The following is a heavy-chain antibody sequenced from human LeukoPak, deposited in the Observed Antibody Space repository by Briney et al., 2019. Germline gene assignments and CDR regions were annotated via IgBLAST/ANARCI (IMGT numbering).Heavy chain of an antibody. D-gene: IGHD3-3*01. J-gene: IGHJ6*03. Sequence: GASVKVSCKASGYTFTGYYMRWVRQAPGQGLEWMGWINPNSGGTNYAQKFQGRVTMTRDTSISTAYMELSRLRSDDTAVYYCARDPGTIFGAPGYMDVWGKGTTVTVSS. CDR2: INPNSGGT. CDR1: GYTFTGYY. CDR3: ARDPGTIFGAPGYMDV. V-gene: IGHV1-2*02.